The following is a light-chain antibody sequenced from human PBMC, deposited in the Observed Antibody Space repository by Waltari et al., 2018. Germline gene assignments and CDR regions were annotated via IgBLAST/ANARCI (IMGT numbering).Light chain of an antibody. J-gene: IGLJ2*01. CDR1: NYNIVSNF. CDR3: ASWDGSLGGVI. V-gene: IGLV1-47*01. Sequence: QSVLSQPPSASGSPGQRATLPCSGSNYNIVSNFVYWYHQHTGRAPKLIMYRNNPRPSGVPDRSSGSKSGTSASLAISGLRSEDEADDYCASWDGSLGGVIFGGGTKLTVL. CDR2: RNN.